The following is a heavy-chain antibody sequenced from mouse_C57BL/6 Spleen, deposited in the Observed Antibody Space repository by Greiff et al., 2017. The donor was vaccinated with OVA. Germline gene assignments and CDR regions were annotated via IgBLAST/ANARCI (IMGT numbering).Heavy chain of an antibody. Sequence: EVQLQQSGGDLVKPGGSLKLSCAASGFTFSSYGMSWVRQTPDKRLAWVATISSGGSYTYYPDSVKGRFTISRDNAKNTLYLQMSSLKSEDTAMYYCARHPLTTVVATKNAMDYWGQGTSVTVSS. CDR1: GFTFSSYG. CDR3: ARHPLTTVVATKNAMDY. J-gene: IGHJ4*01. V-gene: IGHV5-6*01. CDR2: ISSGGSYT. D-gene: IGHD1-1*01.